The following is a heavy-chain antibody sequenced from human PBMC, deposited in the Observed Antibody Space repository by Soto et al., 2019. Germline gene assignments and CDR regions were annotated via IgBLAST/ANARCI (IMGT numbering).Heavy chain of an antibody. V-gene: IGHV1-18*01. CDR1: GYTFTTYG. CDR2: ISTYNGNT. J-gene: IGHJ4*02. D-gene: IGHD2-15*01. Sequence: QVQLVQSGAEVKKPGASVKVSCKASGYTFTTYGISWVRQGPGQGLEWMGWISTYNGNTYYAQKLQGRVSMTTDTSTSTAYMELRSLRSDDKAVYYCARALAVGGFAAHWGQGTLVTVS. CDR3: ARALAVGGFAAH.